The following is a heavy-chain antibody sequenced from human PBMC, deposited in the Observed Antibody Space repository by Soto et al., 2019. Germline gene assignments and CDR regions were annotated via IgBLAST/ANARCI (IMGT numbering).Heavy chain of an antibody. CDR3: ARDRDAAPYYDFWSGYSPHYFDY. V-gene: IGHV1-2*02. CDR1: GYTFTGYY. Sequence: EASVKVSCKASGYTFTGYYMHWVRQAPGQGLEWMGWINPNSGGTNYAQKFQGRVTMTRDTSISTAYMELSRLRSDDTAVYYCARDRDAAPYYDFWSGYSPHYFDYWGQGTLGTVS. J-gene: IGHJ4*02. CDR2: INPNSGGT. D-gene: IGHD3-3*01.